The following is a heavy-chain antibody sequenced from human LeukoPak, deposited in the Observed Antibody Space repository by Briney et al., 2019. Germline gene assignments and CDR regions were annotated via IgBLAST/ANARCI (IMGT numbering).Heavy chain of an antibody. J-gene: IGHJ4*02. CDR3: ARYGGSGWVIDN. D-gene: IGHD6-19*01. Sequence: SETLSLTCTVSGGSNSNYYWTWIRQPPGKGLEWIGCIYYTGATSYNPSLKSRVTISVDTSKNQFSLRLTSVTAADTAVYYCARYGGSGWVIDNWGQGTLVTVSS. CDR2: IYYTGAT. V-gene: IGHV4-59*08. CDR1: GGSNSNYY.